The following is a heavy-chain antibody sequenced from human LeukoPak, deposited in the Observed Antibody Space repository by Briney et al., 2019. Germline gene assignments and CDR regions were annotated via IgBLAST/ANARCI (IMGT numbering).Heavy chain of an antibody. V-gene: IGHV1-18*01. CDR3: ARVWGIVGATGWFDP. Sequence: GASVKVSCKASGYTFTSYGISWVRQAPGQGLEWMGWISAYNGNTNYAQKLQGRVTMTTDTSTSTAYMELRSLRSDDTAVYYCARVWGIVGATGWFDPWGQGTLVTVSS. CDR1: GYTFTSYG. J-gene: IGHJ5*02. D-gene: IGHD1-26*01. CDR2: ISAYNGNT.